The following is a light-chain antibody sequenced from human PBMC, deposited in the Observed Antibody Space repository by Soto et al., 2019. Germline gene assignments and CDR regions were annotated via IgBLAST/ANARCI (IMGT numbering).Light chain of an antibody. CDR3: QQYYSTLFT. CDR2: SAS. CDR1: QSVLFSSTNNNN. J-gene: IGKJ3*01. Sequence: DIVITQSPESLAVSLGERATINCKSSQSVLFSSTNNNNLAWYQQKPGQPPKLLIYSASTRDSGVPDRFSGSGSGTDFTLTISSLQAEDVAVYYCQQYYSTLFTFGPGTKVDLK. V-gene: IGKV4-1*01.